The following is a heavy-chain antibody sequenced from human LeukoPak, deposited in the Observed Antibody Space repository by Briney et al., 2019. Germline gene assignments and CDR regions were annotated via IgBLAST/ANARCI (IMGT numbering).Heavy chain of an antibody. J-gene: IGHJ4*02. D-gene: IGHD6-19*01. Sequence: ASVKVSCKPSGYRYTSHDINRVRQATGQGLEWMGWMNPNSGNTGYAQKFHGRVTITSNTSISTAYMELSSLRSDDTAVYYCAIGRSPKQWGYYFDYWGQGTLVTVSS. V-gene: IGHV1-8*02. CDR2: MNPNSGNT. CDR1: GYRYTSHD. CDR3: AIGRSPKQWGYYFDY.